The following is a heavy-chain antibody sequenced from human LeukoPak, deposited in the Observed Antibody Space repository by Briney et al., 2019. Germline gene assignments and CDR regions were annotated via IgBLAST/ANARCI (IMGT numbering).Heavy chain of an antibody. D-gene: IGHD6-13*01. CDR1: GYTFTSSD. J-gene: IGHJ4*02. CDR3: ARGRSGLAAAGTYDY. Sequence: ASVTVSCKASGYTFTSSDINWVRQAAGQGLEWMGWINPNSGRTGYAQKFQDRVTMTANTSISTAYMELRNLRFDDTAVYYCARGRSGLAAAGTYDYWGQGTLITVSS. V-gene: IGHV1-8*01. CDR2: INPNSGRT.